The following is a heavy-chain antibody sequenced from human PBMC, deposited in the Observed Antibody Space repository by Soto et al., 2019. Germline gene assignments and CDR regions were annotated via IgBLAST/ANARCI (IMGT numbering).Heavy chain of an antibody. CDR1: GYTFTSYD. J-gene: IGHJ3*02. V-gene: IGHV1-8*01. CDR3: ARGEGYCSGGSCYLGAFDI. D-gene: IGHD2-15*01. Sequence: QVPLVQSGAEVKKPGASVKVSCKASGYTFTSYDINWVRQATGQGLEWMGWMNPNSGNTGYAQKFQGRVTMTRSTSISTAYMELSSLRSEDTAVYYCARGEGYCSGGSCYLGAFDIWGQGTMVTVSS. CDR2: MNPNSGNT.